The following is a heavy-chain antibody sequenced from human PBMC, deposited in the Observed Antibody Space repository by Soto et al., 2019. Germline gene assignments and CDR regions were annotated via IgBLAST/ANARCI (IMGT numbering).Heavy chain of an antibody. D-gene: IGHD3-22*01. CDR3: ARSRVTMIVGDAFDI. CDR2: INHSGST. J-gene: IGHJ3*02. CDR1: GGSFSGYY. Sequence: QVQLQQWGAGLLKPSETLSLTCAVYGGSFSGYYWSWIRQPPGKGLEWIGEINHSGSTNYNPSLKSRVTISVDTSKNQFSLKLSSVTAADTAVYYCARSRVTMIVGDAFDIWGQGTMVTVSS. V-gene: IGHV4-34*01.